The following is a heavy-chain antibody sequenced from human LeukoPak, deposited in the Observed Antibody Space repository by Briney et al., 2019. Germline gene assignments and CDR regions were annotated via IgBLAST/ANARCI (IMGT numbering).Heavy chain of an antibody. CDR1: GFTFSSYA. V-gene: IGHV3-30-3*01. D-gene: IGHD3-22*01. J-gene: IGHJ6*02. CDR2: ISYDGSNK. Sequence: PGGSLRLSCAASGFTFSSYAMHWVRQAPGKGLEWVAVISYDGSNKYYADSVKGRFTISRDNSKNTLYLQMNSLRAEDTAVYYCARGRNIRSGYYFLDVWGQGTTVTVSS. CDR3: ARGRNIRSGYYFLDV.